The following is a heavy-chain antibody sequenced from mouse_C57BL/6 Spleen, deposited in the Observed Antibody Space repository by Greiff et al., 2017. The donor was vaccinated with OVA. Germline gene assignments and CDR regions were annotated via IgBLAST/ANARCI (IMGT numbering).Heavy chain of an antibody. CDR1: GFTFSDYG. Sequence: EVKLMESGGGLVKPGGSLKLSCAASGFTFSDYGMHWVRQAPEKGLEWVAYISSGSSTIYYADTVKGRVTISRDNAKNTLFLQMTSLRSEDTAMYYCARVVATEAMDYWGQGTSVTVSS. V-gene: IGHV5-17*01. D-gene: IGHD1-1*01. J-gene: IGHJ4*01. CDR3: ARVVATEAMDY. CDR2: ISSGSSTI.